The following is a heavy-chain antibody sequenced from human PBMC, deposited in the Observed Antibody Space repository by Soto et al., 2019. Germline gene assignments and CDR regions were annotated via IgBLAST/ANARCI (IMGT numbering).Heavy chain of an antibody. CDR3: ASFPAPSDFDY. D-gene: IGHD2-2*01. CDR1: GGSISSSNW. Sequence: QVQLQESGPGLVKPSGTLSLTCAVSGGSISSSNWWSWVRQPPGKGLEWIGEIYHSGSTNYNPSLNXRXPXSXXKSKIQFSLKLSSVTAADTAVYYCASFPAPSDFDYWGQGTLVTVSS. J-gene: IGHJ4*02. CDR2: IYHSGST. V-gene: IGHV4-4*02.